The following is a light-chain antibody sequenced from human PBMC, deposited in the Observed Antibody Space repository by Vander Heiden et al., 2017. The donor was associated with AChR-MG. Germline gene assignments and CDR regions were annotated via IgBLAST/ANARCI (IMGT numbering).Light chain of an antibody. CDR2: DVS. CDR3: SSYTSSSTLVG. J-gene: IGLJ2*01. Sequence: QSALTQPASVSGSPGQSITISCTGTSSDVGGYNYVSWYQQHPGKAPKLMIYDVSNRPSGVSNRFSGSKSGNTASLTISGLQAEDEADYYCSSYTSSSTLVGCGGGTQLT. CDR1: SSDVGGYNY. V-gene: IGLV2-14*03.